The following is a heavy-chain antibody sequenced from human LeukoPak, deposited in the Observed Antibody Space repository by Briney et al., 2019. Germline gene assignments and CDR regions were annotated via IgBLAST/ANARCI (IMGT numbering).Heavy chain of an antibody. J-gene: IGHJ4*02. D-gene: IGHD2-2*03. V-gene: IGHV4-34*01. CDR3: ARGGTYGYCSSTSCYYYFDY. CDR1: GGSFSGYY. CDR2: INHSGST. Sequence: PLETLSITCAVYGGSFSGYYWSWIRQPPGKGLEWIGEINHSGSTNYNPSLKSRVTISVDTSKNQFSLKLSSVTAADTAVCYCARGGTYGYCSSTSCYYYFDYWGQGTLVTVSS.